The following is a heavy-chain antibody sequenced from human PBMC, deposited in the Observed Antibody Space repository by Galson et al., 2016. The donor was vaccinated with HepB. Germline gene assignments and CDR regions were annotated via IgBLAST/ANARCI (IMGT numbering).Heavy chain of an antibody. Sequence: SLRLSCAASGISFSFYSMNWVRQAPGKGLEWVSSISSSGKYIYYADSVRGRFTISRDNAKNSLYLQMNSLRAEDTAVYYCARDQNYYYGMDVWGRGTTVTVSS. V-gene: IGHV3-21*01. J-gene: IGHJ6*02. CDR3: ARDQNYYYGMDV. CDR2: ISSSGKYI. D-gene: IGHD2/OR15-2a*01. CDR1: GISFSFYS.